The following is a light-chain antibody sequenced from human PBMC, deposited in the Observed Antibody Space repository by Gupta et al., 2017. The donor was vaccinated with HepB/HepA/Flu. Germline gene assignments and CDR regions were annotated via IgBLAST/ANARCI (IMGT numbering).Light chain of an antibody. V-gene: IGKV4-1*01. Sequence: DIVMTHSPDSLPVPLGERATINCKSSQSVLYSTNNKNYLAWYQQKPGQPPKLLISWASSRESGVPDRFSGSGSGTDFTLTISSLQAEDVAVYYCLQDYNSIFTFGHGTKVDIK. CDR2: WAS. J-gene: IGKJ3*01. CDR1: QSVLYSTNNKNY. CDR3: LQDYNSIFT.